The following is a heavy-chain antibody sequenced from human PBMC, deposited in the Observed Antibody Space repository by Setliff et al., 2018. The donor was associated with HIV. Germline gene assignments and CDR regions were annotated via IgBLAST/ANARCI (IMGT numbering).Heavy chain of an antibody. V-gene: IGHV4-30-2*03. J-gene: IGHJ4*02. CDR2: I. Sequence: LSLTCAVSGGSMRSSGYSWTWIRQAPGKGLEWVGSIYYNPSLQNRVTLLLDMSKNQFSLKLSSVTAADTAVYYCARQAWHSGRNGYFVDYWGQGALVTVSS. CDR1: GGSMRSSGYS. D-gene: IGHD2-15*01. CDR3: ARQAWHSGRNGYFVDY.